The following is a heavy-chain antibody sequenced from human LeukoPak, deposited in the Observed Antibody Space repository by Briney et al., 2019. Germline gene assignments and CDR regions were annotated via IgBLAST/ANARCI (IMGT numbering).Heavy chain of an antibody. J-gene: IGHJ4*02. V-gene: IGHV3-23*01. CDR3: ASYSGWGDYFDY. D-gene: IGHD6-19*01. CDR2: ISGSGGST. CDR1: GFTFSSYA. Sequence: PGGSLRLSCAASGFTFSSYAMSWVRQAPGKGLEWVSAISGSGGSTYYADSVKGRFTISRDNSKNTLYLQMNSLRAEDTAVYYCASYSGWGDYFDYWGQGTLVTVSS.